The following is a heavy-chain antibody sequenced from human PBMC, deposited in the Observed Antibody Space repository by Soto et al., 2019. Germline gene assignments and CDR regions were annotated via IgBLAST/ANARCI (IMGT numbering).Heavy chain of an antibody. V-gene: IGHV4-34*01. D-gene: IGHD6-13*01. CDR2: INHSGRT. Sequence: PSETLSLTCSVSGGSISSYYWSWIRQPPGKGLEWIGEINHSGRTNYNPSLKSRVTISVDTSKNQFSLNLGSVTAADTAVYYCARGNIAAALVYWGQGTLVTVSS. J-gene: IGHJ4*02. CDR1: GGSISSYY. CDR3: ARGNIAAALVY.